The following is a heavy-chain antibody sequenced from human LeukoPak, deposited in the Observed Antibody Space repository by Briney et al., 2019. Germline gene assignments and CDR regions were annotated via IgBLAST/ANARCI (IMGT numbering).Heavy chain of an antibody. V-gene: IGHV1-69*11. D-gene: IGHD4-23*01. J-gene: IGHJ4*02. CDR3: ARNDYGGPGDY. CDR2: INPSGGST. Sequence: SVKVSCKASGGTFSSYAISWVRQAPGQGLEWMGIINPSGGSTTYAQKFQGRVTITADESTSTAYMELSSLRSEDTAVYYCARNDYGGPGDYWGQGTLVTVSS. CDR1: GGTFSSYA.